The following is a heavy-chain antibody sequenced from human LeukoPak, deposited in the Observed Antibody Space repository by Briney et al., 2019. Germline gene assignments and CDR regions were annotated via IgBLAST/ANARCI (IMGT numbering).Heavy chain of an antibody. J-gene: IGHJ4*02. D-gene: IGHD3-22*01. Sequence: WASVKVSCKASGYTFTGYYMHWVRQAPGHGLEWMGWINPNSGGTNYAQKFQGRVTMTRDTSISTAYMELSRLRSDDTAVYYCARDGNYYDSSGYYLDYWGQGTLVTVSS. CDR3: ARDGNYYDSSGYYLDY. V-gene: IGHV1-2*02. CDR2: INPNSGGT. CDR1: GYTFTGYY.